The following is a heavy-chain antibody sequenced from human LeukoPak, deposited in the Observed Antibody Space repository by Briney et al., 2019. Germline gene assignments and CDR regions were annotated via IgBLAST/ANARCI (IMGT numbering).Heavy chain of an antibody. CDR2: INHSGST. J-gene: IGHJ4*02. CDR1: GGSFSGYY. CDR3: ARGRIKTYYDFWSGDYFDY. V-gene: IGHV4-34*01. D-gene: IGHD3-3*01. Sequence: SETLSLTCAVYGGSFSGYYWSWIRHPPGQGQEWIGEINHSGSTNYNPSLKSRVTISVDTSKNQFSLKLSSVTAADTAVYYCARGRIKTYYDFWSGDYFDYWGQGTLVTVSS.